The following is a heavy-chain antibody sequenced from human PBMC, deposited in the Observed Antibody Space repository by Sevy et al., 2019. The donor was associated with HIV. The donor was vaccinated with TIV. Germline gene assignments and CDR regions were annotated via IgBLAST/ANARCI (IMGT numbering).Heavy chain of an antibody. CDR1: GFRFGDFY. D-gene: IGHD5-18*01. CDR3: ARGMGWIQTWLLDY. CDR2: SSPTGVTK. J-gene: IGHJ4*02. Sequence: GGSLRLSCKTSGFRFGDFYMSWIRLAPGKGLECVAYSSPTGVTKYYGDSVKGRFTISRDFAKNSLSLQMNSLKAEDTAVYYCARGMGWIQTWLLDYWGQGTLVTVSS. V-gene: IGHV3-11*01.